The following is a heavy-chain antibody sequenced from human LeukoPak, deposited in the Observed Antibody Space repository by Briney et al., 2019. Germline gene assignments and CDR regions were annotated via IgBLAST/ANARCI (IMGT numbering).Heavy chain of an antibody. CDR3: ARARQLLWFGELLFGWFDP. CDR2: IYTSGST. V-gene: IGHV4-4*07. J-gene: IGHJ5*02. Sequence: SETLSLTCTVSGGSISSYYWSWIRQPAGKGLEWIGRIYTSGSTNYNPSLKSRVTMSVDTSKNQFSLKLSSVTAADTAVYYCARARQLLWFGELLFGWFDPWGQGTLVTVSS. CDR1: GGSISSYY. D-gene: IGHD3-10*01.